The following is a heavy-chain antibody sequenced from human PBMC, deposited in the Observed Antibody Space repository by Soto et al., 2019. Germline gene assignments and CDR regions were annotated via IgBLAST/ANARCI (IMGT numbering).Heavy chain of an antibody. CDR3: ACVRRHYYDY. CDR1: GGSISSGGYY. V-gene: IGHV4-31*03. Sequence: QVQLQESGPGLVKPSQTLSLTCTVSGGSISSGGYYWSWIRQHPGKGLEWIGYIYYSGSTYYNPSLNSRGPIPVDTSNDQYSLKLCSVTAADPAVYYCACVRRHYYDYWGQGTLVTVSS. CDR2: IYYSGST. J-gene: IGHJ4*02.